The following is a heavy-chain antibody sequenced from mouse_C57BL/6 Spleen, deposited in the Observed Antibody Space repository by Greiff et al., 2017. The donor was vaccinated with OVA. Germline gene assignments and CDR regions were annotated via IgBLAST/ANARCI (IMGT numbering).Heavy chain of an antibody. V-gene: IGHV5-9-1*02. CDR1: GFTFSSYA. D-gene: IGHD4-1*02. J-gene: IGHJ3*01. Sequence: EVMLVESGEGLVKPGGSLKLSCAASGFTFSSYAMSWVRQTPEKRLEWVAYISSGGDYIYYADTVKGRFTISRDNARNTLYLQMSSLKSEDTAMYDSKRVNWSWFAYWGQGTLVTVSA. CDR3: KRVNWSWFAY. CDR2: ISSGGDYI.